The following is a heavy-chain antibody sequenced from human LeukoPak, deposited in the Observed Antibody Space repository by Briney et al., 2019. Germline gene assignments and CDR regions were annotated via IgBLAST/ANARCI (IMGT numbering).Heavy chain of an antibody. CDR3: ATWNWNEYYFDY. J-gene: IGHJ4*02. CDR1: NFTFSSNP. CDR2: ISASGGTT. Sequence: GGSLRLSCAISNFTFSSNPMSWVRQAPGKGLEWVSGISASGGTTYYADSVKGRFTISRENSENTLYLQMNSLRAEDTAVYYCATWNWNEYYFDYWGQGTLVTVSS. D-gene: IGHD1-1*01. V-gene: IGHV3-23*01.